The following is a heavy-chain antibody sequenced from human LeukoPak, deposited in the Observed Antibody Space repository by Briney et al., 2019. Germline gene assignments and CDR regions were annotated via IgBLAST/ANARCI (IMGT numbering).Heavy chain of an antibody. CDR1: GFSVSNNY. V-gene: IGHV3-66*01. CDR3: ARGRPHGNDY. D-gene: IGHD4-23*01. Sequence: GGSLRLSCVVSGFSVSNNYIIWVRQAPGNGLERVSVIYGDGRTSHSASVRGRFSISRDNAKNTLYLQMNSLRVEDTAVYYCARGRPHGNDYWGQGTLVTVSS. CDR2: IYGDGRT. J-gene: IGHJ4*02.